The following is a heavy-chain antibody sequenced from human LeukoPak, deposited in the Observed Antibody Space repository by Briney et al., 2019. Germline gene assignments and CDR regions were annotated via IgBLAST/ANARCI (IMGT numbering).Heavy chain of an antibody. V-gene: IGHV4-61*02. Sequence: SETLSLTCTVSGDSTSSGSYYWSWIRQPAGKGLEWIGRIYSGGSTNYNPSLKSRVTISVDTSKNQFSLKLISVTAADTAVYYCAREGRLLKISYYSDSSATFDFWGQGTMVAASS. D-gene: IGHD3-22*01. CDR3: AREGRLLKISYYSDSSATFDF. CDR2: IYSGGST. J-gene: IGHJ3*01. CDR1: GDSTSSGSYY.